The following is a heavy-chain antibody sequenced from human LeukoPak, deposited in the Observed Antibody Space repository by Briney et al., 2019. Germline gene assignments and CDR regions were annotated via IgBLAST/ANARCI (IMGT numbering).Heavy chain of an antibody. CDR1: GFAFDSFA. CDR3: AKDRYSYAFEYSDS. V-gene: IGHV3-23*01. CDR2: IGDSSSHT. Sequence: GGSLRLSCAASGFAFDSFAMSWVRQAPGQGLAWVSAIGDSSSHTYYADSVKGRFTISRDNSKNTLSLQVSSLRTEDTAVYYCAKDRYSYAFEYSDSWGQGTLVTVSS. D-gene: IGHD5-18*01. J-gene: IGHJ4*02.